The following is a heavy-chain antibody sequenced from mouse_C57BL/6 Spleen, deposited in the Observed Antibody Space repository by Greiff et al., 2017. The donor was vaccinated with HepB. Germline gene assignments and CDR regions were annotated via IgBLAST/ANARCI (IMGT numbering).Heavy chain of an antibody. Sequence: VQLKESGPVLVKPGASVKMSCKASGYTFTDYYMNWVKQSHGKSLEWIGVINPYNGGTSYNQKFKGKATLTVDKSSSTAYMELNSLTSEDSAVYYCARSGTAQAPFAYGGQGTLVTVSA. J-gene: IGHJ3*01. V-gene: IGHV1-19*01. CDR2: INPYNGGT. CDR3: ARSGTAQAPFAY. CDR1: GYTFTDYY. D-gene: IGHD3-2*02.